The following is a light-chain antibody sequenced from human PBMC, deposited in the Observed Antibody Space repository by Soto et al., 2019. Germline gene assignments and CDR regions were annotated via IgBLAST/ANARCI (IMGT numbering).Light chain of an antibody. V-gene: IGKV1-5*03. CDR1: QNIGSW. Sequence: DIQMTQSPSTLSASVGDRVTITCRASQNIGSWLAWYQQTPGRAPRFLIYKASSLQIGVPSRFSDSGSGTEFTLTISRLEPEDFAVYYCQQSDSTPYTVGQGTKV. CDR2: KAS. CDR3: QQSDSTPYT. J-gene: IGKJ2*01.